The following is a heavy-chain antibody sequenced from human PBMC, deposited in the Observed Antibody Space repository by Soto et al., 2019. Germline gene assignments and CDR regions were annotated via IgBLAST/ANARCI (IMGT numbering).Heavy chain of an antibody. V-gene: IGHV4-34*01. D-gene: IGHD3-10*01. CDR1: GGSFSGYY. Sequence: SETLSLTCAVYGGSFSGYYWSWIRQPPGKGLEWIGEINHSGSTNYNPSLKSRVTISVDTSKNQFSLKLSSVTAADTAVYYCARVSLKRTSGGYAFDIWGQGTMVTVSS. CDR3: ARVSLKRTSGGYAFDI. CDR2: INHSGST. J-gene: IGHJ3*02.